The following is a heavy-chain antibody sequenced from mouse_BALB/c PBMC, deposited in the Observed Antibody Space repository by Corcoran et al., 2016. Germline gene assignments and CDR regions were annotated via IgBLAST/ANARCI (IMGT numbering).Heavy chain of an antibody. Sequence: EVQLQQYGPELVKPGASVNMSCKASGYTFTSYVMHWVKQKPGQGLEWIGYINPYNDGTNYNEKFKGKATLTSDKSSSTAYMELSSLTSEDAAVYYCARIDWSWFAYWGQGTLVTVSA. J-gene: IGHJ3*01. D-gene: IGHD4-1*01. CDR2: INPYNDGT. V-gene: IGHV1S136*01. CDR1: GYTFTSYV. CDR3: ARIDWSWFAY.